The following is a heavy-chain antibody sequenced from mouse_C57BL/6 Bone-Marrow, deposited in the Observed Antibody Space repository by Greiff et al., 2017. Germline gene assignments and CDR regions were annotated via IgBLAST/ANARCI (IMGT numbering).Heavy chain of an antibody. CDR1: GYTFTDYN. Sequence: EVQLQQSGPELVKPGASVKMSCKASGYTFTDYNMHWVKQSHGKSLEWIGYINPNNGGTSYNQKFKGKATLTVNKSSSTAYMELRSLTSEASAVYYCARGASGYYGSSYWYFDVWGTGTTVTVSS. V-gene: IGHV1-22*01. J-gene: IGHJ1*03. D-gene: IGHD1-1*01. CDR3: ARGASGYYGSSYWYFDV. CDR2: INPNNGGT.